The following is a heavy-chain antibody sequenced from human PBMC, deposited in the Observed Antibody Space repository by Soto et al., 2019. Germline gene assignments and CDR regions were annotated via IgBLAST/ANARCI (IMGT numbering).Heavy chain of an antibody. D-gene: IGHD2-2*02. CDR2: IGVYNGKT. V-gene: IGHV1-18*04. J-gene: IGHJ6*02. CDR1: GYNFTKYG. CDR3: SRARYCTSPSCYNHYYYGMDI. Sequence: QEQLVQSGGEVKKPGASVRVSCKASGYNFTKYGITWVRQAPGQGLEWMGWIGVYNGKTNYARKLQGRVIMTGDTSARTAYMELRILRSDATAVYYCSRARYCTSPSCYNHYYYGMDIWGQGTTVSVSS.